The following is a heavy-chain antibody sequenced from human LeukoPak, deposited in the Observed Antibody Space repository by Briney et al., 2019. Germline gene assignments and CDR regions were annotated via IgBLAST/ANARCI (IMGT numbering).Heavy chain of an antibody. D-gene: IGHD2-15*01. Sequence: ASVKVSCKASGYTFTSYYMNWVRQAPGQGLEWMGIINPSSGRTTYAQKFQGRVTMTRDTSTSTVYMELTSLRSEDTAVFYCARGVLPARSWFDPWGQGTLVTVSS. CDR2: INPSSGRT. J-gene: IGHJ5*02. CDR1: GYTFTSYY. CDR3: ARGVLPARSWFDP. V-gene: IGHV1-46*01.